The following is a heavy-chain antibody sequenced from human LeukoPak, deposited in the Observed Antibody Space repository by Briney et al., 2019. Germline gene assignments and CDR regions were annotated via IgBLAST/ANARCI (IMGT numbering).Heavy chain of an antibody. Sequence: ASVKVSCKASGYTFTSYGISWVRQAPGQGLEWMGWISAYNGNTNYAQKLQGRVTMTTDTSTSTAYMELRSLRSDDTAVYYCARGSIVVVPAAKVGTSGWFDPWGQGTLVTVSS. CDR3: ARGSIVVVPAAKVGTSGWFDP. J-gene: IGHJ5*02. V-gene: IGHV1-18*01. D-gene: IGHD2-2*01. CDR1: GYTFTSYG. CDR2: ISAYNGNT.